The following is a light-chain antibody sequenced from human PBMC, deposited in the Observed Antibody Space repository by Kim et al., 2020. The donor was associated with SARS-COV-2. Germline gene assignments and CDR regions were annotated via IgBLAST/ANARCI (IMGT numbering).Light chain of an antibody. V-gene: IGKV1-27*01. Sequence: DIRMTQSPSSLSASVGDRVTITCRASQAINNYLAWYQQKPGKVPKLLIYSASALQLGVPSRFSGSGSGTDFTLTISSLQPEDVATYYCKRSNGAPQTFGQGTKVDIK. CDR3: KRSNGAPQT. CDR1: QAINNY. J-gene: IGKJ1*01. CDR2: SAS.